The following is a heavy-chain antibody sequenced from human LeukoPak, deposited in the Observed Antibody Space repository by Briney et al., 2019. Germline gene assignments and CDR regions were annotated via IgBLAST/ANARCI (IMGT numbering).Heavy chain of an antibody. Sequence: SETLSLTCTVSGGSVRSESYYWSWVRQSPGKGLEWIGYIYYSGNSNYNPSLKSRVTISIDTSKNQFSLRLSSVTAADTAVYYCARVASGFPDYWGQGTLVTVSS. D-gene: IGHD1-26*01. CDR1: GGSVRSESYY. J-gene: IGHJ4*02. CDR3: ARVASGFPDY. V-gene: IGHV4-61*01. CDR2: IYYSGNS.